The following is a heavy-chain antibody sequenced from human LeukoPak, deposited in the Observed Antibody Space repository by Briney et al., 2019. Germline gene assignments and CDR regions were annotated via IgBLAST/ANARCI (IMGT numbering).Heavy chain of an antibody. CDR3: ARTRDGYNPANAFDI. CDR2: ISAYNGNT. J-gene: IGHJ3*02. D-gene: IGHD5-24*01. CDR1: GYTFTSYG. Sequence: ASVKVSCKASGYTFTSYGISWVRQAPGQGLEWMGWISAYNGNTNYAQKLQGRVTMTTDTSTSTAYMELRGLRSDDTAVYYCARTRDGYNPANAFDIWGQGTMVTVSS. V-gene: IGHV1-18*01.